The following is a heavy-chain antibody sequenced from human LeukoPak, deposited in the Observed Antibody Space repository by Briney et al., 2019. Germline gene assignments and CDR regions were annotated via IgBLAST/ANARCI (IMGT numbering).Heavy chain of an antibody. CDR2: ISGSGGST. CDR3: AKIGPHYYDSSGYYWSDY. CDR1: GFTVSSNY. D-gene: IGHD3-22*01. Sequence: GGSLRLSCAASGFTVSSNYMSWVRQAPGKGLEWVSAISGSGGSTYYADSVKGRFTISRDNSKNTLYLQMNSLRAEDTAVYYCAKIGPHYYDSSGYYWSDYWGQGTLVTVSS. V-gene: IGHV3-23*01. J-gene: IGHJ4*02.